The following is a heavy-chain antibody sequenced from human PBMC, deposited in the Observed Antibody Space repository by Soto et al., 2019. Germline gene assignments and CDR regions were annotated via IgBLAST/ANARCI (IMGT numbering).Heavy chain of an antibody. J-gene: IGHJ5*02. Sequence: PSETLSLTCTVSGGSISSYYWSWIRQPAGKGLEWIGRIYTSGGTNYNPSLKSRVTMSVDTSKNQFSLKLSSVTAADTAVYYCAREGGYCSGGSCYPNWFDPWGQGTLVTVSS. V-gene: IGHV4-4*07. D-gene: IGHD2-15*01. CDR2: IYTSGGT. CDR3: AREGGYCSGGSCYPNWFDP. CDR1: GGSISSYY.